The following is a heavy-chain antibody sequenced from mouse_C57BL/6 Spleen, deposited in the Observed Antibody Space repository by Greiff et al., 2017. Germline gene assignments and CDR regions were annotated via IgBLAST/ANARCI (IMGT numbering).Heavy chain of an antibody. CDR3: AIDYYGSRYFDV. CDR2: IRNKANGYTT. D-gene: IGHD1-1*01. J-gene: IGHJ1*03. V-gene: IGHV7-3*01. Sequence: EVKLMESGGGLVKPGGSLSLSCAASGFTFTDYYMSWVRQPPGKALEWLGFIRNKANGYTTEYSASVKGRFTISRDNSQSILYLQMNALRAEDSATYYCAIDYYGSRYFDVCGTGTTVTVSS. CDR1: GFTFTDYY.